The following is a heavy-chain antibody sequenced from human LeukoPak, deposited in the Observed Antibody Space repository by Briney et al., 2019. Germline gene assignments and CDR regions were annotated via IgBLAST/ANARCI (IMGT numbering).Heavy chain of an antibody. Sequence: GGSLRLSCAASGFTFSSDAMSWGRQAPRKRLEWVSAISGSGGSTYYAASVKGRFAISRDNSTITLYLQMNSLKAEDTAVYYCAKDTRVASLFDYWGQGTLVTVSS. CDR3: AKDTRVASLFDY. V-gene: IGHV3-23*01. D-gene: IGHD2-15*01. CDR2: ISGSGGST. CDR1: GFTFSSDA. J-gene: IGHJ4*02.